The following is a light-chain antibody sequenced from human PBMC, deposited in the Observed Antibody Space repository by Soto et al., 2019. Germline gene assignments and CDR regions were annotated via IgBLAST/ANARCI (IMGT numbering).Light chain of an antibody. J-gene: IGKJ1*01. CDR1: QSVSSY. CDR3: QQRSNWPRT. V-gene: IGKV3-11*01. CDR2: DAS. Sequence: EIVLTQSPATLSLSPGEGATLSCRASQSVSSYLAWYQQKHGQAPRLLIYDASNRATGIPARFSGSGSGTDFTLTISSLEPEDFAIYYCQQRSNWPRTFGQGTKVEIK.